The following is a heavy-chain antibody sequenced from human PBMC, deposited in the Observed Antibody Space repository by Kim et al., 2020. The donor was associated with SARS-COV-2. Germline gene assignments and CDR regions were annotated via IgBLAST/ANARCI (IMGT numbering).Heavy chain of an antibody. Sequence: GGSLRLSCAASGFTFSSYWMNWVRQAPGKGLEWVANIKQDGSEKYYVDSVKGRFTISRDNAKNSLYLEMNSLRGEDTAVYYCTRDRWYYDGSGFSYCGMDVWGQEATVTASS. V-gene: IGHV3-7*01. D-gene: IGHD3-22*01. J-gene: IGHJ6*02. CDR1: GFTFSSYW. CDR3: TRDRWYYDGSGFSYCGMDV. CDR2: IKQDGSEK.